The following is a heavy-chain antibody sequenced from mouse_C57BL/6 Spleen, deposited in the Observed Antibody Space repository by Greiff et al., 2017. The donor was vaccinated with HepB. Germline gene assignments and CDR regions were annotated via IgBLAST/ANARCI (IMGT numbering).Heavy chain of an antibody. CDR1: GFTFSDYY. Sequence: EVKLMESEGGLVQPGSSMKLSCTASGFTFSDYYMAWVRQVPEKGLEWVANINYDGSSTYYLDSLKSRFIISRDNAKNILYLQMSRLKSEDTATYYCARGAAYGSSPLDYWGQGTTLTVSS. V-gene: IGHV5-16*01. J-gene: IGHJ2*01. CDR2: INYDGSST. CDR3: ARGAAYGSSPLDY. D-gene: IGHD1-1*01.